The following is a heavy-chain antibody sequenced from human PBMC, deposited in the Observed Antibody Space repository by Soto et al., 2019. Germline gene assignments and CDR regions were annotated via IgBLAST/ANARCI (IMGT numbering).Heavy chain of an antibody. Sequence: GESLKISCAASGFTFSSYAMHWVRQAPGKGLEWVAVISYDGSNKYYADSVKGRFTISRDNSKNTLYLQMNSLRAEDTAVYYCARDTRGYSYGFLCCWGQGTLVTVSS. CDR2: ISYDGSNK. J-gene: IGHJ4*02. D-gene: IGHD5-18*01. CDR3: ARDTRGYSYGFLCC. CDR1: GFTFSSYA. V-gene: IGHV3-30-3*01.